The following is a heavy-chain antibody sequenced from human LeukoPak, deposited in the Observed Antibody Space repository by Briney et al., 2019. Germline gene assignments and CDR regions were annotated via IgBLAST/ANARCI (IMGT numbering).Heavy chain of an antibody. CDR1: GFTFSSYS. V-gene: IGHV3-21*01. J-gene: IGHJ5*02. CDR2: IGSSSSYI. D-gene: IGHD4-17*01. Sequence: GESLRLSCAASGFTFSSYSMNWVRQAPGKGLEWVSSIGSSSSYIYYADSVKGRFTISRDNAKNSLYLQMNSLRAEDTAVYYCARDPATTVTTQGGTWGQGTLVTVSS. CDR3: ARDPATTVTTQGGT.